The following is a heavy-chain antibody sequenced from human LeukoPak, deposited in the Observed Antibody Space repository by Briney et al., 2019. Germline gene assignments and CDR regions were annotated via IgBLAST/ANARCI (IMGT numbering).Heavy chain of an antibody. Sequence: GGSLRLSCAASGFTFSSYGMHWVRQAPGKGLEWVAFIRYDGSNKYYADSVKGRFTISRDNSKNTLYLQMNCLRAEDTAVYYCATALLWFGELMNIYYYYGMDVWGQGTTVTVSS. J-gene: IGHJ6*02. CDR3: ATALLWFGELMNIYYYYGMDV. V-gene: IGHV3-30*02. CDR2: IRYDGSNK. CDR1: GFTFSSYG. D-gene: IGHD3-10*01.